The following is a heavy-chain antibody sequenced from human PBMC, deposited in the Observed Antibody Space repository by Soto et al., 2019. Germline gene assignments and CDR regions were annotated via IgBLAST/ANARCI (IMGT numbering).Heavy chain of an antibody. D-gene: IGHD6-13*01. CDR2: ISGSGGST. CDR1: GFTFSSYA. Sequence: GGSLRLSCAASGFTFSSYAMSWVRQAPGKGLEWVSAISGSGGSTYYADSVKGRFTISRDNSKNTLYLQMNSLRAEDTAVYYCAKDRRDSSPLALASYYGMDVWGQGTTVTVYS. CDR3: AKDRRDSSPLALASYYGMDV. J-gene: IGHJ6*02. V-gene: IGHV3-23*01.